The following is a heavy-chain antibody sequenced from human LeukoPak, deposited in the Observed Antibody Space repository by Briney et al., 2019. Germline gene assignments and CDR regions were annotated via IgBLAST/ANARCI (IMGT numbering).Heavy chain of an antibody. CDR2: IHYSGST. Sequence: KPSETLSPTCTVSGGSISSHYWSWIRQPPGKGLEWIGYIHYSGSTSYNPSLKSRVTMSLDTSKNHFSLKLTSVTTADTAVYYCAREVVWSGYFEYWGQGVLVSVSS. J-gene: IGHJ4*02. CDR1: GGSISSHY. V-gene: IGHV4-59*11. D-gene: IGHD3-9*01. CDR3: AREVVWSGYFEY.